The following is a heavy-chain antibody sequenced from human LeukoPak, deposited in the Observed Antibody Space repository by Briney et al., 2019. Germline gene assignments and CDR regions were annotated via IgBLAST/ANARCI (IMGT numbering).Heavy chain of an antibody. CDR2: ISTYNTNT. CDR3: ARDESSGSYGPNLDY. V-gene: IGHV1-18*01. CDR1: GYRFTNYG. D-gene: IGHD1-26*01. J-gene: IGHJ4*02. Sequence: ASVQVSCKASGYRFTNYGISWVRQAPGQGLQWMGWISTYNTNTNYAQKLQGRVTMTTDTSTSTAYMKLRSLRSDDTAVYYCARDESSGSYGPNLDYWGQGTLVTVSS.